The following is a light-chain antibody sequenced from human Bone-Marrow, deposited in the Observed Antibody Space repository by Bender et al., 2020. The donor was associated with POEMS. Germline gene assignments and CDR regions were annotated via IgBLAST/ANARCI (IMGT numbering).Light chain of an antibody. J-gene: IGLJ3*02. V-gene: IGLV1-44*01. CDR3: AVWDDSLNGWV. CDR1: SSNIGAHA. CDR2: SSH. Sequence: QSVLTQPPSASGTPGQRVTISCSGGSSNIGAHAVNWYQHLPGTAPKLIIYSSHRRPSGVPDRFSGSKSGNTASLAISGLQSEDEADYYCAVWDDSLNGWVFGGGTKLTVL.